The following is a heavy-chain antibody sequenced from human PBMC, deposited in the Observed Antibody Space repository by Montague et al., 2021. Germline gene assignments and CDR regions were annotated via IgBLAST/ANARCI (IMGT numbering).Heavy chain of an antibody. J-gene: IGHJ4*02. Sequence: SETLSPTCTVTGGSISEFYWCWIRQSPEKGLEWIGFIYDSGTTNYNPSLKSRVTISANTSMNQFSLNLRLVTAADTAVYFCARRRGIRAPFDYWGQGTLVTVSS. V-gene: IGHV4-59*08. CDR3: ARRRGIRAPFDY. CDR2: IYDSGTT. D-gene: IGHD3-10*01. CDR1: GGSISEFY.